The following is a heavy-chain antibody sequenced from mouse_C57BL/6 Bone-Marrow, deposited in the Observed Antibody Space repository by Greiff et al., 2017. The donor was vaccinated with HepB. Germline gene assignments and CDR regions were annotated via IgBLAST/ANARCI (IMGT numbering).Heavy chain of an antibody. CDR1: GYTFTSYW. Sequence: QVQLQQPGAELVKPGASVKMSCKASGYTFTSYWITWVKQRPGQGLEWIGDIYPGSGSTNYNEKFKSKATLTVDTSSSTAYMQLSSLTSEDSAVYYCAQIPSIYYYGSSRIFDYWGQGTTLTVSS. CDR2: IYPGSGST. J-gene: IGHJ2*01. D-gene: IGHD1-1*01. CDR3: AQIPSIYYYGSSRIFDY. V-gene: IGHV1-55*01.